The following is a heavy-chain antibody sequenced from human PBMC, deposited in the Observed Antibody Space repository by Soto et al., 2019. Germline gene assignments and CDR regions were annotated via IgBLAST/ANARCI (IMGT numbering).Heavy chain of an antibody. J-gene: IGHJ6*03. CDR2: IYRSGST. CDR3: ARTLDVRDMDV. CDR1: DGSISSYY. V-gene: IGHV4-4*09. Sequence: SETLSLTCTVSDGSISSYYGSRIRKPTGRGLEWIGYIYRSGSTKYNPSLKSRLNLSVDTSKNQFSLKLSSVTAADTCVYYCARTLDVRDMDVWGKGTSVTVSS.